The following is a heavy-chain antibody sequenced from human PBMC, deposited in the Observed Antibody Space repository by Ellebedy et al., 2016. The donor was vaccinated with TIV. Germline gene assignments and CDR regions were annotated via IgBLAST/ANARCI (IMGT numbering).Heavy chain of an antibody. CDR1: GYTFTSYG. J-gene: IGHJ4*02. V-gene: IGHV1-8*02. Sequence: ASVKVSCKASGYTFTSYGISWVRQAPGQGLEWMGWMNPNSGNTGYAQKFQGRVTMTRNTSISTAYMELSSLRSDDTAVYYCARGDSEYYFDYWGQGTLVTVSS. CDR3: ARGDSEYYFDY. CDR2: MNPNSGNT. D-gene: IGHD3-10*01.